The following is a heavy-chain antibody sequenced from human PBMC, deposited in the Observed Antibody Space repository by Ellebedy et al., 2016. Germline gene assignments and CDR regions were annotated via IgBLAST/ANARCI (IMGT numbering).Heavy chain of an antibody. CDR1: GFTFSTYG. V-gene: IGHV3-30*03. CDR2: ISYDGADA. Sequence: GESLKIPXAASGFTFSTYGMHWVRQAPGKGLEWLALISYDGADAYYADSVKGRFTISRDNSKNTLYLQINSLRTEDTATYFCARELDYWGQGTLVTVSS. J-gene: IGHJ4*02. CDR3: ARELDY.